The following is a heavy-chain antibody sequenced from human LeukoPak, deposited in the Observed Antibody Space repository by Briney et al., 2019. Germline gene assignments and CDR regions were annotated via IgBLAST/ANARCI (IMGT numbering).Heavy chain of an antibody. Sequence: GASVKVSCKASGGTFSSCAIGWVRQAPGQGLEWMGGIIPIFGTTKYAQKFQGRVTLTADESTSTAYMELSSLRSDDTAVYYCARGYYYDSSGYPTSQYYFDYWGQGTLVTVSS. CDR1: GGTFSSCA. D-gene: IGHD3-22*01. CDR3: ARGYYYDSSGYPTSQYYFDY. J-gene: IGHJ4*02. CDR2: IIPIFGTT. V-gene: IGHV1-69*13.